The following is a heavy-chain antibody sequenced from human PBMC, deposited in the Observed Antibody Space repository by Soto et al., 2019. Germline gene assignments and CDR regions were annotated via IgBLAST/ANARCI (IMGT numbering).Heavy chain of an antibody. Sequence: SQTLSLTCAISGDSVSRNTASWNWIRQSPARGLEWLGRTYFRSKWYNDYAVSVKSRIIINPDTSNNQFSLRLNAVTPEVTAVYFCAKGDNLGPKTGYAFDPWGQGIVVTVSS. J-gene: IGHJ5*02. CDR2: TYFRSKWYN. CDR3: AKGDNLGPKTGYAFDP. D-gene: IGHD5-12*01. CDR1: GDSVSRNTAS. V-gene: IGHV6-1*01.